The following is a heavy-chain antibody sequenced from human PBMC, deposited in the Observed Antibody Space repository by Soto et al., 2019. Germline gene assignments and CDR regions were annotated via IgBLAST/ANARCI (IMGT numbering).Heavy chain of an antibody. D-gene: IGHD3-22*01. J-gene: IGHJ4*02. CDR1: GFTFSSYA. V-gene: IGHV3-23*01. CDR2: IGGSAAST. CDR3: AKIVRSGYYAAAFDY. Sequence: EVQLLESGGGLVQPGGSLRLSCAASGFTFSSYAMSWVRQAPGKGLEWVSVIGGSAASTYYADSVKGRFTISRDDSKNTLYLQMNSLRAEDTAGYYCAKIVRSGYYAAAFDYWGQGTLVTASS.